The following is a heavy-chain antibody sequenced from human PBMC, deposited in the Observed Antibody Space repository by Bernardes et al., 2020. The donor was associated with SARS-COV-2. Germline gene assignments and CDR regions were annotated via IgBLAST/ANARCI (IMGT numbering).Heavy chain of an antibody. V-gene: IGHV4-61*02. CDR1: GGSISSGSYY. Sequence: SETLSLTCTVSGGSISSGSYYWSWIRQPAGKGLEWIGRIYTSGSTNYNPSLKSRVTISVDTSKNQFSLKLSSVTAADTAVYYCARESPGYCSGCSCYWDDRFDPWGQGTLVTVSS. J-gene: IGHJ5*02. D-gene: IGHD2-15*01. CDR3: ARESPGYCSGCSCYWDDRFDP. CDR2: IYTSGST.